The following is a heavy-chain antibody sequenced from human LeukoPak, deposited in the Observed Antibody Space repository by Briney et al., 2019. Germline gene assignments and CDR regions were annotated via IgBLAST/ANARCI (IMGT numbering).Heavy chain of an antibody. V-gene: IGHV3-23*01. J-gene: IGHJ4*02. D-gene: IGHD2-8*02. CDR2: ITGSGDST. CDR1: GFSFSAYA. CDR3: AKDTLRSCTGARCYPFDY. Sequence: GGSLRLSCAASGFSFSAYAMNWVRQAPGKGLEWVSSITGSGDSTYIADSVKGRFTIYRDNSKNTMYMQMNILRAENTAVYYCAKDTLRSCTGARCYPFDYWGQGTLVNVSS.